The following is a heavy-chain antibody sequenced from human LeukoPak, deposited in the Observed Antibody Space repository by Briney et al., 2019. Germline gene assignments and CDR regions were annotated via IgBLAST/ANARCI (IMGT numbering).Heavy chain of an antibody. CDR2: IDPSGGST. CDR3: ARDLGLRGVTNWFDP. V-gene: IGHV1-46*02. D-gene: IGHD3-10*01. Sequence: GASVKVSSKTSAYTFNAYLIHWVRQAPGQGLEWLGMIDPSGGSTAYAQKFQGRVTVTRDTSTSTLYMELSSLRSDDTAIYYCARDLGLRGVTNWFDPWGQGTLVTVSS. J-gene: IGHJ5*02. CDR1: AYTFNAYL.